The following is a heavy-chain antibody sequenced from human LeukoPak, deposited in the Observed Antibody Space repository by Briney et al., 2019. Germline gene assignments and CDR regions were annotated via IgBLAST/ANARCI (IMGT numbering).Heavy chain of an antibody. CDR2: INPNSGGT. J-gene: IGHJ4*02. CDR1: GYTFTGYY. Sequence: ASVKVSCKASGYTFTGYYMHWVRQAPAQGLEWMGWINPNSGGTNYAQKFQGRVTMTRDTSISTAYMELSRLRSDDTAVYDCARESSTGLSGFDYWGQGTLVTVSS. V-gene: IGHV1-2*02. CDR3: ARESSTGLSGFDY.